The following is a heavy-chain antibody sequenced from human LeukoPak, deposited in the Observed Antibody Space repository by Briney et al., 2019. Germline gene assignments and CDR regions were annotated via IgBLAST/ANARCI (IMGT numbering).Heavy chain of an antibody. V-gene: IGHV4-59*08. Sequence: PSETLSLTCTVSGGSISSYYWSWIRQPPGKGLEWIGYIYYSGSNNYNPSLKSRVTISVDTSKNQFSLKLSSVTAADTAVYYCASLLHTRYCSGGSCYSAFAGMDVWGQGTTVTVSS. CDR2: IYYSGSN. D-gene: IGHD2-15*01. CDR1: GGSISSYY. J-gene: IGHJ6*02. CDR3: ASLLHTRYCSGGSCYSAFAGMDV.